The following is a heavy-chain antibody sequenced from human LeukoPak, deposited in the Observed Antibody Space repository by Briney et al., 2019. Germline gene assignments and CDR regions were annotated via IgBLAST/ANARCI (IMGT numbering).Heavy chain of an antibody. CDR3: ARYQLLISGMDV. V-gene: IGHV3-74*01. CDR2: INEDGSTT. J-gene: IGHJ6*02. D-gene: IGHD2-2*01. CDR1: GFTFSSNW. Sequence: GGSLRLSCAASGFTFSSNWMHWVRQAPGKGLVWVSRINEDGSTTNYADSVKGRSTIFRDNAKNTLYLQMNSLRAEDTAVYYCARYQLLISGMDVWGQGTTVTVSS.